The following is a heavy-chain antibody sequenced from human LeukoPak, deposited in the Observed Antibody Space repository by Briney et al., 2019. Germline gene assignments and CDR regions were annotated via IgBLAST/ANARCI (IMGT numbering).Heavy chain of an antibody. D-gene: IGHD2/OR15-2a*01. V-gene: IGHV3-23*01. Sequence: GGSLRLSCAASGFTFSDYAMSWVRQAPGQGLEWVSTISDDGSGTYYADSVKGRFTISRDNAKNTLYLQMNSLRTEDTAVYYCVRDGATLYYFDYWGQGTLVTVSS. CDR2: ISDDGSGT. CDR3: VRDGATLYYFDY. CDR1: GFTFSDYA. J-gene: IGHJ4*02.